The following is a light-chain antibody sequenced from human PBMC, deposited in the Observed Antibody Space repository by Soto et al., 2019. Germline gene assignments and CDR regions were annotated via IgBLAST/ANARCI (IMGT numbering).Light chain of an antibody. CDR3: QQYNNFPLT. Sequence: DIRMTQSPSTLSASVGDRVTITCRASQSISSWLAWYQQKPGKAPKLLIHEASRLESGVPSRFSGSESGTEFTLTISGLHAEDFATYYCQQYNNFPLTFGGGTRVEIK. CDR2: EAS. V-gene: IGKV1-5*01. J-gene: IGKJ4*01. CDR1: QSISSW.